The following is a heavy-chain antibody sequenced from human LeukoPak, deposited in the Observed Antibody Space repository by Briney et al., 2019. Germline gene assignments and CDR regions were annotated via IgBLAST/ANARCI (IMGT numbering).Heavy chain of an antibody. Sequence: PGGSLRLSCEASGFTFSSYWMHWVRQAPGKGLVWVSRIDSDGSSTSYADSVKGRFTISRDNARNTVYLQMNSLRADDTAGVFCGRGPRSWNRYLCSRGQGTL. V-gene: IGHV3-74*01. D-gene: IGHD1-14*01. CDR2: IDSDGSST. J-gene: IGHJ4*02. CDR1: GFTFSSYW. CDR3: GRGPRSWNRYLCS.